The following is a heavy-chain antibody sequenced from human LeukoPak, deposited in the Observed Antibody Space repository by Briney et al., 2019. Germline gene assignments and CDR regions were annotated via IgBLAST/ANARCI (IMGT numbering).Heavy chain of an antibody. V-gene: IGHV3-7*01. Sequence: GGSLRLSCAASGFTFSRYWMSWVRQAPGKGLEWVANIKQDGSEKYYVDSVKGRFTISRDNAKNSLYLQMNSLRAEDTAVHYCARGCGGSGDYWGQGTLVTVSS. CDR2: IKQDGSEK. D-gene: IGHD2-15*01. J-gene: IGHJ4*02. CDR1: GFTFSRYW. CDR3: ARGCGGSGDY.